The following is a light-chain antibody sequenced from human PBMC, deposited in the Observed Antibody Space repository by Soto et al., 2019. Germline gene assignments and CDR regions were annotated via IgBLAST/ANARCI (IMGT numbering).Light chain of an antibody. V-gene: IGKV1-33*01. J-gene: IGKJ4*01. CDR1: QDTRKY. Sequence: DIQVTQSPSSLSASVGDRVTITCQSSQDTRKYLNWYQQKPGKAPKLLIYDASNLETGVPPRFSGSGSGTYFTFTISSLQPEDIATYYCQQYDNLSLTFGGGTMVDIK. CDR2: DAS. CDR3: QQYDNLSLT.